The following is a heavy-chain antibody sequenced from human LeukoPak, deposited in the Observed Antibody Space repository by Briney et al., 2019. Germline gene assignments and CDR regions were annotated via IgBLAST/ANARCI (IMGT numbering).Heavy chain of an antibody. CDR2: IRYDGSNK. Sequence: GGSLRLSCAASGFTFSSYGMHWVRKAPGKGLEWVAFIRYDGSNKYYADSVKGRFTISRDNSKNTLYLQMNSLRAEDTAVYYCAKSRLSSRVISDFDYWGQGTLVTVSS. J-gene: IGHJ4*02. CDR3: AKSRLSSRVISDFDY. CDR1: GFTFSSYG. V-gene: IGHV3-30*02. D-gene: IGHD6-13*01.